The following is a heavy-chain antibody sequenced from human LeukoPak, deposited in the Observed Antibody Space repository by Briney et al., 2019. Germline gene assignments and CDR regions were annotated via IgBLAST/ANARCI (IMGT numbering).Heavy chain of an antibody. J-gene: IGHJ4*02. D-gene: IGHD2-15*01. CDR1: GFTFSTSA. CDR2: INSNGGTI. V-gene: IGHV3-64*02. CDR3: ARGSYCSGGSCYSAY. Sequence: GGSLRLSCAASGFTFSTSAMHWVRQAPGRGLEYVAAINSNGGTIYYVDSVKGRFTISRDNSKNTLYLQMGSLRTEDMAVYYCARGSYCSGGSCYSAYWGQGTLVTVSS.